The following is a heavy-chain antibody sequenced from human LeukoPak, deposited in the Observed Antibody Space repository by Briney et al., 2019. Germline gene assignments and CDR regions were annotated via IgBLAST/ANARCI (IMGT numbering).Heavy chain of an antibody. V-gene: IGHV1-69*05. Sequence: GASVKVSCKASGGTFSSYAISWVRQAPGQGLEWMGGIIPIFGTANYAQKFQGRVTITTDESTSTAYMELSSLRSEDTAVYYCARAIVSSSWYRGVYFDYWGQGTLVTVSS. CDR1: GGTFSSYA. CDR3: ARAIVSSSWYRGVYFDY. D-gene: IGHD6-13*01. CDR2: IIPIFGTA. J-gene: IGHJ4*02.